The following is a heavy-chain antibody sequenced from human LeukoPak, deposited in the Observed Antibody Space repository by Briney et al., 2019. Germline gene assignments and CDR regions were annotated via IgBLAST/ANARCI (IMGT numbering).Heavy chain of an antibody. CDR2: IYPSDSDT. CDR1: EYIFTNYG. Sequence: GESLKISCKGSEYIFTNYGVGWVRQLPGKGLEWMGIIYPSDSDTRYSPSFQGQVTISADKSISTAYLQWSSLKASDTAMYYCARRRYCSSSNCPPPWFDPWGQGTLVTVSS. D-gene: IGHD2-2*01. V-gene: IGHV5-51*01. CDR3: ARRRYCSSSNCPPPWFDP. J-gene: IGHJ5*02.